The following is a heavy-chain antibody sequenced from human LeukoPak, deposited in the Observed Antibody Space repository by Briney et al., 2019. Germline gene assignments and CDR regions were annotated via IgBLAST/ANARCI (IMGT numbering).Heavy chain of an antibody. V-gene: IGHV3-7*03. D-gene: IGHD3-10*01. CDR3: AREEVLWFGELFYDY. J-gene: IGHJ4*02. Sequence: PGGSLRLSCAASGFTFSSYWMSWVRQAPGKGLEWVANIKQDGSEKYYVDSVKGRFTISRDNAKNSLYLQMNSRRAEDTAVYYCAREEVLWFGELFYDYWGQGTLVTVSS. CDR1: GFTFSSYW. CDR2: IKQDGSEK.